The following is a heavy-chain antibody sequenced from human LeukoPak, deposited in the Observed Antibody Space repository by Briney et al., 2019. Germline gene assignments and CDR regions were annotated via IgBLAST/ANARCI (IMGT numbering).Heavy chain of an antibody. V-gene: IGHV4-34*01. J-gene: IGHJ3*02. CDR3: ARHLMTYAFDI. CDR1: GGSFSGYY. CDR2: TNHSGST. Sequence: SETLSLTCAVYGGSFSGYYWSWIRQPPGKGLEWIGETNHSGSTNYNPSLKSRVTISVDTSKNQFSLKLSSVTAADTAVYYCARHLMTYAFDIWGQGTMVTVSS.